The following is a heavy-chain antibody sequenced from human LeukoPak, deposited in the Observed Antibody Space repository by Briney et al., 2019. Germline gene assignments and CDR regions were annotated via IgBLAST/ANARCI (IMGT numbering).Heavy chain of an antibody. D-gene: IGHD3-3*01. CDR3: AQWRRNWFDP. CDR1: GFSLTTSGVG. V-gene: IGHV2-5*02. Sequence: SGPTLVKPTQTLTLTCTFSGFSLTTSGVGVGWIRQPPGKALEWLALICWDDDERYSPSLKSRLIITKDTSKNQVVLTMTNMDPVDTATYYCAQWRRNWFDPWGQGTLVTVSS. J-gene: IGHJ5*02. CDR2: ICWDDDE.